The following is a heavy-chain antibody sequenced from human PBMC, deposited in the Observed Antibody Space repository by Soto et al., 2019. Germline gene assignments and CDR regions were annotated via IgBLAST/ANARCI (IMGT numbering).Heavy chain of an antibody. CDR2: IYASGGST. D-gene: IGHD4-17*01. Sequence: QVQLMQSGAEVKKPGASVKVSCKASGYTFTSYNVHWVRQAPGQGLEWMGIIYASGGSTTYAQNFQGRLTVTRDTSTSTLYMELSSLRSDDTAVYYCFRGGFPDYGKEGRYWGQGTLVTVSS. J-gene: IGHJ4*02. CDR1: GYTFTSYN. V-gene: IGHV1-46*01. CDR3: FRGGFPDYGKEGRY.